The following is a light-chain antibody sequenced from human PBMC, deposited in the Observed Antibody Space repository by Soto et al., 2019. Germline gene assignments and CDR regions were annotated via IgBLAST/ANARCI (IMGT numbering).Light chain of an antibody. J-gene: IGLJ2*01. Sequence: QSVLTQPPSASGTPGQRVTISCSGSSSNIGSNYVYWYQQLPGTAPKLLIYRNNQRPSGVPDRFSGSKSGTSASLAISGLRSDDEADYYCAAWDDSLSGPLFGGGTKLTVL. V-gene: IGLV1-47*01. CDR2: RNN. CDR3: AAWDDSLSGPL. CDR1: SSNIGSNY.